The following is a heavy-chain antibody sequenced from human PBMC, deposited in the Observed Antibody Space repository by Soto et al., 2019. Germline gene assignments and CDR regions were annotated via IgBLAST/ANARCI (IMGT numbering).Heavy chain of an antibody. V-gene: IGHV4-39*07. CDR1: GGSISSGYYY. Sequence: SETLSLTCSVSGGSISSGYYYWSWIRQPPGKGPEWIASIYHGGTTFYNPSLKSRITISVDTSNNQFSLKLTSVTAADTAVYYCARVHVMVVAGSTFDYWGHGTLVTVSS. D-gene: IGHD6-19*01. CDR3: ARVHVMVVAGSTFDY. J-gene: IGHJ4*01. CDR2: IYHGGTT.